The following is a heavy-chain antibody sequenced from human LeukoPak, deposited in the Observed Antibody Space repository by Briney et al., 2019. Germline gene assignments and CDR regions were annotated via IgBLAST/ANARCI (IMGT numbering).Heavy chain of an antibody. V-gene: IGHV4-4*02. CDR1: GGSISSNNW. D-gene: IGHD3-16*01. CDR2: IYHSGST. Sequence: SETLSFTCAVSGGSISSNNWWNWVRQPPGKGLEWIGEIYHSGSTNYNPSLKSRVTISVDKSKNEFSLRLSSVTAADTAVYFCASSDFVWGQGTLVTVSS. J-gene: IGHJ4*02. CDR3: ASSDFV.